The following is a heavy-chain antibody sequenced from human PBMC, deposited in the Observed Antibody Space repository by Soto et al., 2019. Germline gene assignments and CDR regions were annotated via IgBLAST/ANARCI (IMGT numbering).Heavy chain of an antibody. Sequence: ASVKVSCKASGYTFTSYAMHWVRQAPGQRLEWMGWINAGNGNTKYSQKFQGRVTITRDTSASTAYMELSSLRSEDTAVYYCARDGPMDRAFDIWGQGAMVTVS. J-gene: IGHJ3*02. CDR2: INAGNGNT. CDR3: ARDGPMDRAFDI. D-gene: IGHD3-10*01. CDR1: GYTFTSYA. V-gene: IGHV1-3*01.